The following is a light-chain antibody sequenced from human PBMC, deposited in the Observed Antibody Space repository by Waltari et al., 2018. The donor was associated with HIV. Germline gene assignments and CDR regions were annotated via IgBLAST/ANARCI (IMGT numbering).Light chain of an antibody. CDR2: DVT. Sequence: SALTQPASVSGSPGQSITISCLGASCDIGSFDSVSWYQQHPDKAPKLILSDVTYRPSGVSGRFSGSRSGSMASLTISGLQPEDEADYFCCSYSDSGTILFGGGTRVTVL. J-gene: IGLJ2*01. CDR3: CSYSDSGTIL. V-gene: IGLV2-14*03. CDR1: SCDIGSFDS.